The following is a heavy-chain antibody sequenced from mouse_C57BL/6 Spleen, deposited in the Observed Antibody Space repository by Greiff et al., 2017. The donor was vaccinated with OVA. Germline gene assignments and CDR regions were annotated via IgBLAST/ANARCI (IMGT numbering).Heavy chain of an antibody. V-gene: IGHV1-80*01. CDR2: IYPGDGDT. CDR1: GYAFSSSW. Sequence: QVQLQQSGAELVKPGASVKISCKASGYAFSSSWMNWVKQRPGKGLEWIGQIYPGDGDTTSNGKFKGKATLTADKSSSPAYMQLSSLTSEDSAVDFCARRTLPYYFDYWGQGTTLTVSS. CDR3: ARRTLPYYFDY. J-gene: IGHJ2*01.